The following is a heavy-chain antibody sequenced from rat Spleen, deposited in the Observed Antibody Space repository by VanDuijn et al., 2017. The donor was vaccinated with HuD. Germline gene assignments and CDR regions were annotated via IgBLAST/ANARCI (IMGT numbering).Heavy chain of an antibody. Sequence: EVQLVESGGGLVQPGRSLKLSCAASGFTFSSFAMAWVRQAPKKGLEWVASIINVGDNIHYQDSVKGRFTISRDNAKNTLYLQMNSLRSEDTANYYCTRGGRWYLDVWGPVTMVTVSS. CDR3: TRGGRWYLDV. CDR1: GFTFSSFA. V-gene: IGHV5S13*01. D-gene: IGHD1-11*01. J-gene: IGHJ1*01. CDR2: IINVGDNI.